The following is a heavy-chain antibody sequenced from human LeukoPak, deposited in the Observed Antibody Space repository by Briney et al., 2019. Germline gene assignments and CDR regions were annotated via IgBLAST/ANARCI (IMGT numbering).Heavy chain of an antibody. J-gene: IGHJ4*02. D-gene: IGHD3-22*01. V-gene: IGHV1-8*01. Sequence: GASVKVSCKASGYTFTSYDINWVRQATGQGLEWMGWMNPNSGNTGYAQKFQGRVTMTRNTSISTAYMELSSLRPVDTAVYYCARGSRRGMIVVGYWGQGTLVTVSS. CDR1: GYTFTSYD. CDR2: MNPNSGNT. CDR3: ARGSRRGMIVVGY.